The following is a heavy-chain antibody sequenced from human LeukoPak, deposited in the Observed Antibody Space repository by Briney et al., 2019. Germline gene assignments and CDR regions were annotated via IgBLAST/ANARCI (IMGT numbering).Heavy chain of an antibody. V-gene: IGHV3-23*01. CDR1: GFTFSSYA. Sequence: GGSLRLSCAASGFTFSSYAMSWVRQAPGKGLEWVSAISGSDGGTYYADSVKGRFTISRDNSKNTLYLQMNSLRAEDTAVYYCARNWKIVVVPAAIEDDAFDIWGQGTMVTVSS. CDR2: ISGSDGGT. CDR3: ARNWKIVVVPAAIEDDAFDI. J-gene: IGHJ3*02. D-gene: IGHD2-2*02.